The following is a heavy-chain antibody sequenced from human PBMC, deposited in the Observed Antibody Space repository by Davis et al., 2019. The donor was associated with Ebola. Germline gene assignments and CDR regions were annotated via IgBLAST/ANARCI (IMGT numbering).Heavy chain of an antibody. Sequence: GESLKISCAASGFSFSTYAMHWVRQAPGKGLEWVAVISYDGSDKYYADSVKGRFTISRDNSKNTHHLQMNSLRAEDTAVYYCAKVNRGVWGKGTTVTVSS. V-gene: IGHV3-30-3*01. CDR3: AKVNRGV. D-gene: IGHD3-10*01. CDR2: ISYDGSDK. J-gene: IGHJ6*04. CDR1: GFSFSTYA.